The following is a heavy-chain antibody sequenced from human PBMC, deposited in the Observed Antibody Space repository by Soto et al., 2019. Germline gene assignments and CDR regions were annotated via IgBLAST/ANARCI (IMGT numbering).Heavy chain of an antibody. CDR2: ISASGGST. D-gene: IGHD2-2*01. V-gene: IGHV3-23*01. CDR3: ARGAFMPDS. J-gene: IGHJ4*02. Sequence: GGSLRLSCAASGFTFDSFAMTWVRQAPGKGLEWVSAISASGGSTFYADSVKGRFTISRDSSKNTLYLQINSLRAEDTAVYDCARGAFMPDSGGQGTLVTVPP. CDR1: GFTFDSFA.